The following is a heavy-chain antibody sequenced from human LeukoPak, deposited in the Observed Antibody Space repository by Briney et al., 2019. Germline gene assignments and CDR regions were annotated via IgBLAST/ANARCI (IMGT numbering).Heavy chain of an antibody. J-gene: IGHJ3*02. CDR2: IYHSGST. D-gene: IGHD6-13*01. V-gene: IGHV4-38-2*02. CDR1: GYSISSGYY. CDR3: ARVYSSSPPHLDDAFDI. Sequence: KPSETLSLTCTVSGYSISSGYYWGWIRQPPGKGLEWIGSIYHSGSTYYNPSLKSRVTISVDTSKNQFSLKLSSVTAADTAVYYCARVYSSSPPHLDDAFDIWGQGTMVTVSS.